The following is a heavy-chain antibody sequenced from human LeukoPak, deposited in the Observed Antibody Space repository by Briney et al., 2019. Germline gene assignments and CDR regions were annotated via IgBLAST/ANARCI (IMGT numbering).Heavy chain of an antibody. CDR2: ISNSGSST. CDR3: ARRSSRSFDY. J-gene: IGHJ4*02. CDR1: EFILSDYY. V-gene: IGHV3-11*06. Sequence: GGSLRLSCAASEFILSDYYMSWIRQAPGKGLEWVSYISNSGSSTNYADSVKGRFTISRDNAKNSLYLQMNSLRAEDTAVYYCARRSSRSFDYWGQGTLVTVSS. D-gene: IGHD2-2*01.